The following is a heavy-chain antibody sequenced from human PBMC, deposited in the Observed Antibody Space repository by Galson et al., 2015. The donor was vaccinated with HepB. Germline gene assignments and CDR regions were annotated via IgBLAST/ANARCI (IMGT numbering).Heavy chain of an antibody. D-gene: IGHD4-17*01. J-gene: IGHJ4*02. V-gene: IGHV3-48*01. CDR3: ARDVLGESGGH. CDR2: ISSSSSTI. Sequence: SLRLSCAASGFTFSSYSMNWVRQAPGKGLEWVSYISSSSSTIYYADSVKGRFTISRDNAKNSLYLQMNSLRAEDTAGYYCARDVLGESGGHWGQGTLVTVSS. CDR1: GFTFSSYS.